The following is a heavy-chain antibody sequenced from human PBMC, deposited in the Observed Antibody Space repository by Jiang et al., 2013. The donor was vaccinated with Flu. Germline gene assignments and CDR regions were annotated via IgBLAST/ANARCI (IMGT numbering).Heavy chain of an antibody. CDR2: ISSSSISS. CDR1: GFTFSYYG. D-gene: IGHD3-22*01. Sequence: VQLLESGGGLVQPGESLRLSCVGSGFTFSYYGMSWVRQAPGKGLEWVSSISSSSISSDCADSVKGRFTISRDDAQNTVYLQMNSLRGEDTAVYYCAKDWDYYDSSGFYYGSWGQGTRVIVSS. V-gene: IGHV3-23*01. J-gene: IGHJ4*02. CDR3: AKDWDYYDSSGFYYGS.